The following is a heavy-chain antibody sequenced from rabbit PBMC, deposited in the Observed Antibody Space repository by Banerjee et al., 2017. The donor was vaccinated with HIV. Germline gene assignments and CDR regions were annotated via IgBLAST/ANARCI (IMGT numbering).Heavy chain of an antibody. CDR2: IYVGNGGT. D-gene: IGHD4-2*01. Sequence: QSLEESGGDLVKPGASLTLTCKASGFSFSSSYYMSWVRQAPGKGLEWIGIIYVGNGGTDYASWVNGRFTISSDNAQNTVDLQMNSLTAADTATYFCARTAAYAGVAGEPFNLWGQGTLVTVS. V-gene: IGHV1S40*01. J-gene: IGHJ4*01. CDR3: ARTAAYAGVAGEPFNL. CDR1: GFSFSSSYY.